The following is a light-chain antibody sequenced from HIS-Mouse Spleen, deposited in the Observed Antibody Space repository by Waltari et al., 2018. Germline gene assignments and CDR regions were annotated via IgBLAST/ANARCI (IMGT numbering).Light chain of an antibody. CDR1: SSDVGSYNL. V-gene: IGLV2-23*01. CDR3: CSYAGSSAVV. J-gene: IGLJ2*01. Sequence: QSALTQPASVSGSPGQSITIPCTGTSSDVGSYNLVSWYQQHPGNAPKHMIYEGSKRHSGVCKLYSGSKSGNTASLTISGLQAEDEADYYCCSYAGSSAVVFGGGTKLTVL. CDR2: EGS.